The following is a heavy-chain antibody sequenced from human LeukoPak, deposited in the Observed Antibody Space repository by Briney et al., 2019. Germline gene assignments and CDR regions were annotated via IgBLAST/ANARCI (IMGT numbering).Heavy chain of an antibody. CDR1: GGSISSGGYS. V-gene: IGHV4-30-2*01. Sequence: SQTLSLTCAVSGGSISSGGYSWSWIRQPPGKGLEWIGYIYHSGSTYYNPSLKSRVTISVDRSKNQFSLKLSSVTAADTAVYYCARVQWRADDAFDIWGQGTMVTVSS. CDR2: IYHSGST. J-gene: IGHJ3*02. CDR3: ARVQWRADDAFDI. D-gene: IGHD5-24*01.